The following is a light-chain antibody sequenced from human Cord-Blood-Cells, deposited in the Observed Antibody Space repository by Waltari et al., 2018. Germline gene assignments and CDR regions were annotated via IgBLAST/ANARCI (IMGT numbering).Light chain of an antibody. V-gene: IGKV3-15*01. CDR3: QQYNNWPFT. Sequence: EIVMTQSPATLSVSQGERVTLSCRASQSVSSNLAWYQQKPGQAPRLLIYGASTRATGIPARFSGSGSGTEFTLTISSLQSEDFAVYYCQQYNNWPFTFGPGTKVDIK. CDR1: QSVSSN. J-gene: IGKJ3*01. CDR2: GAS.